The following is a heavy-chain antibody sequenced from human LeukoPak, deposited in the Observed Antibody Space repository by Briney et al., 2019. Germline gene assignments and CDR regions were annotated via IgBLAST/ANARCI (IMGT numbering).Heavy chain of an antibody. CDR2: ISSSSSTI. D-gene: IGHD6-13*01. Sequence: GGSLRLSCAASGFTFSSYSMNWVRQAPGKGLEWVSYISSSSSTIYYADSVKGRFTISRDNAKNSLYLQMNSLRAEDTAVYYCARDFSRSRIAAAGIDYWGQGTLVTVSS. CDR3: ARDFSRSRIAAAGIDY. CDR1: GFTFSSYS. J-gene: IGHJ4*02. V-gene: IGHV3-48*04.